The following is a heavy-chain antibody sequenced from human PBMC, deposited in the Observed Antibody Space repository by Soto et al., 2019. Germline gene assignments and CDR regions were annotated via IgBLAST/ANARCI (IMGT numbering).Heavy chain of an antibody. V-gene: IGHV3-23*01. CDR3: AKDTGRGGGSVFDY. CDR1: GFIFSNHA. Sequence: GGSLRLSCAPSGFIFSNHAMSWVRQARGKGLEWVSAISGSGADTYYTESVKGRFTISRDNFKNTLYLQMNSLRAEDTAVYYCAKDTGRGGGSVFDYWGQGTLVTVSS. D-gene: IGHD2-15*01. CDR2: ISGSGADT. J-gene: IGHJ4*02.